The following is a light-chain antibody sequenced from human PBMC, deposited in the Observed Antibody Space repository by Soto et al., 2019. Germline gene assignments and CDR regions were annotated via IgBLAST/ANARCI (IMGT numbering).Light chain of an antibody. CDR3: CSYEASYLHV. Sequence: QSVLTQPRSVSGSPGQSVTISCTGTSSDVGGYNYVSWYQQHPGKAPKLMIYDVSKRPSGVPDRFSGSKSGNTASLTISGLQAEYEADSSCCSYEASYLHVFGPGTEVT. CDR2: DVS. V-gene: IGLV2-11*01. J-gene: IGLJ1*01. CDR1: SSDVGGYNY.